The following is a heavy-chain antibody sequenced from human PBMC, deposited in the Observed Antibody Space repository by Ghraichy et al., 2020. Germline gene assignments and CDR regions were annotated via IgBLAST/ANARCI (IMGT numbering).Heavy chain of an antibody. Sequence: SETLSLTCTVSGDSISSHYWSWLRQPPGKGLEWLGYVYYTGITIYNPSLRGRVTISRDASNNQFSLKLSSVTAADTALYYCARDRGSSGYYVDYWGQGTLVTVSS. CDR3: ARDRGSSGYYVDY. CDR1: GDSISSHY. CDR2: VYYTGIT. J-gene: IGHJ4*02. D-gene: IGHD3-22*01. V-gene: IGHV4-59*11.